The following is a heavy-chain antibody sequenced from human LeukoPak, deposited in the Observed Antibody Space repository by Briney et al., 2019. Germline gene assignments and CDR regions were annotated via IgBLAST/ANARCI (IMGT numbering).Heavy chain of an antibody. CDR1: GYTFTGYY. V-gene: IGHV1-2*02. J-gene: IGHJ4*02. CDR3: ARARGIAAAGTSY. Sequence: ASVKVSCKASGYTFTGYYMHWVRPAPGQGLEWMGWINPNSGGTNYAQKFQGRVTMTRDTSISTAYMELSRLRSDDTAVYYCARARGIAAAGTSYWGQGTLVTVSS. CDR2: INPNSGGT. D-gene: IGHD6-13*01.